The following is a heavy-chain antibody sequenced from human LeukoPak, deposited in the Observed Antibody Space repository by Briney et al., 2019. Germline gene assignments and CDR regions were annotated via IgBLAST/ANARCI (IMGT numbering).Heavy chain of an antibody. CDR3: ARRGPDSSDYCSLLDY. CDR2: INIEGSRR. J-gene: IGHJ4*02. CDR1: GFTFSNYR. V-gene: IGHV3-74*01. Sequence: PGGSLRLSCAASGFTFSNYRMCWVRHAPGKGLGWVSRINIEGSRRHYADSVKGPVTTSTDNATNTLHLQKTRPRAEATAVYYCARRGPDSSDYCSLLDYWGRGILVTLSS. D-gene: IGHD3-22*01.